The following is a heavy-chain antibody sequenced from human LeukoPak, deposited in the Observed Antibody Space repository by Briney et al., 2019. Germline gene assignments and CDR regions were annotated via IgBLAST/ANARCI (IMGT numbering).Heavy chain of an antibody. Sequence: GASVKVSCKASGYTFTSYYMHWVRQAPGQGLEWMGGIIPIFGTANYAQKFQGRVTITADKSTSTVYMELSSLRSEDTAVYYCAREGNYYDSSGYTKIDAFDIWGQGTMVTVSS. CDR2: IIPIFGTA. D-gene: IGHD3-22*01. J-gene: IGHJ3*02. CDR1: GYTFTSYY. V-gene: IGHV1-69*06. CDR3: AREGNYYDSSGYTKIDAFDI.